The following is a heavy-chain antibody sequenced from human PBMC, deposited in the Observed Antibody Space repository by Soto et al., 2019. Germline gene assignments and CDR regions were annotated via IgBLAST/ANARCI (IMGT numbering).Heavy chain of an antibody. Sequence: QVQLQESGPGLVKPSETLSLTCTVTGGSTSSYYWSWLRQPPGKGLEWIGYNSYSGSTAYNPPLKSRVTISVDTSKNQFSLKLSSATAADTAVYYCARHGGSYSFDYWGQGTLVTVSS. CDR2: NSYSGST. V-gene: IGHV4-59*08. J-gene: IGHJ4*02. CDR1: GGSTSSYY. D-gene: IGHD1-26*01. CDR3: ARHGGSYSFDY.